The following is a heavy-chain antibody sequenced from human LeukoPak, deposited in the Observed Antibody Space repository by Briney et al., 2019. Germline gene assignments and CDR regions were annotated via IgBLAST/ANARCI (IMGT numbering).Heavy chain of an antibody. V-gene: IGHV3-30-3*01. Sequence: GGSLRLSCAASGFTFSSYVMHWVRQAPGKGLEWVAVISYDGSNKYYADSVKGRFTISRDNSKNTLYLQMNSLRAEDTAVYYCARGGGGDCLDYWGQGTLVTVSS. D-gene: IGHD2-21*02. J-gene: IGHJ4*02. CDR3: ARGGGGDCLDY. CDR2: ISYDGSNK. CDR1: GFTFSSYV.